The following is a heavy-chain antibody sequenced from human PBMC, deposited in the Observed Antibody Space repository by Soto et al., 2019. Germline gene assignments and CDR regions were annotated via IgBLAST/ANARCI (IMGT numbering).Heavy chain of an antibody. Sequence: GESLKISCKGSGYSFTSYWIGWVRQMPGKGLEWMGIIYPGDSDTRYSPSFQGQVTISADKYISNAYLQWSSLKASDTAMYYCARNDSIAVVPADITYYGMDVWLHGTTVTVSS. D-gene: IGHD2-2*01. CDR1: GYSFTSYW. CDR2: IYPGDSDT. CDR3: ARNDSIAVVPADITYYGMDV. J-gene: IGHJ6*02. V-gene: IGHV5-51*01.